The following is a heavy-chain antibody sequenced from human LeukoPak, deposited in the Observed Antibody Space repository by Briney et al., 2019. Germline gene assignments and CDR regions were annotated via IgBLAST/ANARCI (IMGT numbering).Heavy chain of an antibody. D-gene: IGHD1-26*01. CDR1: GYTLTSYY. J-gene: IGHJ5*02. V-gene: IGHV1-46*01. CDR2: INPTGGST. CDR3: ARGNSAGDNAWWFDP. Sequence: ASVKVSCKASGYTLTSYYMHWVRQAPGQGLEWMRLINPTGGSTGYAQKFQGRVTMTRDMSTSTDYMELSSLRSEDTAIYYCARGNSAGDNAWWFDPWGQGTLVTVSS.